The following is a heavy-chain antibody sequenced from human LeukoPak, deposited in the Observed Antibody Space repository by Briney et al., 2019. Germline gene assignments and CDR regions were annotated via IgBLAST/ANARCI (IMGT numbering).Heavy chain of an antibody. CDR2: INHSGST. V-gene: IGHV4-34*01. J-gene: IGHJ2*01. Sequence: SETLSLTCAVYGGSFSGYYWSWIRQPPGKGLEWIGEINHSGSTNYNPSLKSRVTISVDTSKNQFSLKLSSVTAADTAVYYCARGLRGWYFFDLWGRGTLVTVSS. CDR3: ARGLRGWYFFDL. CDR1: GGSFSGYY. D-gene: IGHD6-19*01.